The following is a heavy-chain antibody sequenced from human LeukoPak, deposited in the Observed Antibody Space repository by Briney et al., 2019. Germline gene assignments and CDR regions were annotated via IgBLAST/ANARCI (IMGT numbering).Heavy chain of an antibody. CDR3: ARETTIVGATIYFDY. CDR2: INPNSGGT. Sequence: ASVKVSCKASGYTFTSYGISWVRQAPGQGLEWMGWINPNSGGTNYAQKFQGRVTMTRDTSISTAYMELSRLRSDDTAVYYCARETTIVGATIYFDYWGQGTLVTVSS. CDR1: GYTFTSYG. D-gene: IGHD1-26*01. V-gene: IGHV1-2*02. J-gene: IGHJ4*02.